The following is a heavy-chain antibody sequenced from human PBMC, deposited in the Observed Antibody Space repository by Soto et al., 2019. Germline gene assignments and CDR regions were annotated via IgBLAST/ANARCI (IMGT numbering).Heavy chain of an antibody. D-gene: IGHD4-4*01. CDR3: AKSLYSNYWFDP. CDR2: ISAYNGNT. CDR1: GYTFTSYG. V-gene: IGHV1-18*01. Sequence: ASVKVSCKASGYTFTSYGISWVRQAPGQGLEWMGWISAYNGNTNYAQKLQGRVTMTTDTSTSTAYMELRSLRSDDTAVYYCAKSLYSNYWFDPWGQGTLVTVSS. J-gene: IGHJ5*02.